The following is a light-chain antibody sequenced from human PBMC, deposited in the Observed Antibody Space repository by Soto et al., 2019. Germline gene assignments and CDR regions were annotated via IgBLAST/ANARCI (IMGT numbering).Light chain of an antibody. CDR3: SSYIGSIPRVV. Sequence: QSALTQPASVSGSPGQSITISCTGTSSDVGVYNYVSWYQQHPGKAPKLMIYDVSNRPSGVSNRFSGSKSGNTASLTISGLLAEDEADYYGSSYIGSIPRVVLGGATKLTVL. CDR2: DVS. V-gene: IGLV2-14*01. CDR1: SSDVGVYNY. J-gene: IGLJ2*01.